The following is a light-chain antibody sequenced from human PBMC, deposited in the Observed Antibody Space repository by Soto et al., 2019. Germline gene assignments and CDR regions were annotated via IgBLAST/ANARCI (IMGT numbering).Light chain of an antibody. J-gene: IGKJ4*01. CDR3: QHYNNWLGT. CDR1: QFIHSRY. Sequence: EIRFSQSPGTLSLSPGESATLLCRASQFIHSRYLAWYQQKPGQAPRLLIYGASTRATGIPARFSGSGSGTEFTLTISSLQSEDFAMYYCQHYNNWLGTFCGGTKVDIK. CDR2: GAS. V-gene: IGKV3-15*01.